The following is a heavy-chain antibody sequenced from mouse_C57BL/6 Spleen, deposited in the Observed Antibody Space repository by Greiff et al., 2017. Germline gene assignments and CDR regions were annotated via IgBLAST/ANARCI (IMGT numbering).Heavy chain of an antibody. D-gene: IGHD2-2*01. J-gene: IGHJ1*03. CDR2: IYPGDGDT. Sequence: VQLQQSGPELVKPGASVKISCKASGYAFSSSWMNWVKQRPGKGLEWIGRIYPGDGDTNYNGKFKGKATLTADKSSSTAYMQLSSLTSEESAVDFCARWLVHWYFDVWGTGTTVTVSS. CDR1: GYAFSSSW. V-gene: IGHV1-82*01. CDR3: ARWLVHWYFDV.